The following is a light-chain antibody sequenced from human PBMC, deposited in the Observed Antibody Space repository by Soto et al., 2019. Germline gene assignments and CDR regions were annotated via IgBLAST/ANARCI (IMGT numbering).Light chain of an antibody. Sequence: AIQLPQSPSSLSASVGDRVTITCRASHGISSALAWYQQKPGKAPKLLIYDASSLESGVTSRFSGSGSGTDFTLTISSLPPEDFATHYCLQFNSYPFTFGPGTKVDIK. CDR1: HGISSA. CDR3: LQFNSYPFT. V-gene: IGKV1-13*02. J-gene: IGKJ3*01. CDR2: DAS.